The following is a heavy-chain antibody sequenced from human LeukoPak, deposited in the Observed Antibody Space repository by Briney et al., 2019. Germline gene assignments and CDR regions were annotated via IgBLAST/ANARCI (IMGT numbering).Heavy chain of an antibody. Sequence: GASVKVSCKASGYTFTSCGISWVRQAPGQGLEWMGWISAYNGNTNYAQKLQGRVTMTTDTSTSTAYMELRSLRSDDTAVYYCARDIVAARSYYYYYGMDVWGQGTTVTVSS. J-gene: IGHJ6*02. CDR1: GYTFTSCG. V-gene: IGHV1-18*01. D-gene: IGHD6-13*01. CDR3: ARDIVAARSYYYYYGMDV. CDR2: ISAYNGNT.